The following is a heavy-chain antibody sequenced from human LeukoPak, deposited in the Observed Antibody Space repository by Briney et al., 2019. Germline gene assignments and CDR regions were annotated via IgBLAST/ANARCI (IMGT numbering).Heavy chain of an antibody. CDR3: ARDWRSYYMDV. CDR2: IWYDGSNK. Sequence: GGSLRLSCAVSGITLSNYGMHWVRQAPGKGLEWVAVIWYDGSNKYYADSVKGRFTISRDNSKNTLYLQMNSLRAEDTAVYFCARDWRSYYMDVWGEGTTVTVSS. CDR1: GITLSNYG. J-gene: IGHJ6*03. V-gene: IGHV3-33*08.